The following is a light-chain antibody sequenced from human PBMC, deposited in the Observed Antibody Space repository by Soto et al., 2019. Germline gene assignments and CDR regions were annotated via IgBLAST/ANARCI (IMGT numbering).Light chain of an antibody. CDR3: QQYGSSPPIT. Sequence: EIVLTQSPGTLSLSPGERATLSCRASHSVSSSYLAWYQQKPGQAPRLLIYGASSRATGIPDRFSGSGSGTDFTLTISRLAPEDFAVYYCQQYGSSPPITFGQGTRLEIQ. CDR2: GAS. CDR1: HSVSSSY. J-gene: IGKJ5*01. V-gene: IGKV3-20*01.